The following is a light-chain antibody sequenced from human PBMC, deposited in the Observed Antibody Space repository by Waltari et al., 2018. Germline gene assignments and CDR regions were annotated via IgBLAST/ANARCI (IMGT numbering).Light chain of an antibody. CDR3: QQYDNLPT. V-gene: IGKV1-33*01. CDR2: DAS. J-gene: IGKJ3*01. Sequence: DIPMNQSPSSLSASAGDRATITSQASQDISNYLTWYHQKTGNAPTLLIFDASNLETAVPSRFSGGGSGTDFTFTISSLQPEDSATYYCQQYDNLPTFGPGTKVDIK. CDR1: QDISNY.